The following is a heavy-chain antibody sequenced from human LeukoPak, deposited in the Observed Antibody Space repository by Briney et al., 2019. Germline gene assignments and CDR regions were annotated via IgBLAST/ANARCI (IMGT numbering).Heavy chain of an antibody. CDR3: ARYTFGGYYFDY. V-gene: IGHV4-61*02. CDR1: GGSISSGSYY. D-gene: IGHD3-16*01. Sequence: SETLSLTCTVSGGSISSGSYYWSWIRQPAGKGLEWIGRIYTSGSTYYNPSLKSRVTISVDTSKNQFSLKLSSVTAADTAVYYCARYTFGGYYFDYWGQGTLVTVSS. J-gene: IGHJ4*02. CDR2: IYTSGST.